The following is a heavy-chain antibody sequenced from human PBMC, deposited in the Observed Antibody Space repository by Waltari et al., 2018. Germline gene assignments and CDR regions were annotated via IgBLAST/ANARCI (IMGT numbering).Heavy chain of an antibody. CDR3: ARDQRFLESLYPYYYALDA. D-gene: IGHD3-3*01. Sequence: QVQLQESGPGLVKPSETLSLTCAVSNFYLSDGYYWGWIRQSPGKGLEWVGSIYHSGTTHYNPSLEGRVTISGDRSRNQFSLKVTSVSAADTAVYFCARDQRFLESLYPYYYALDAWGRGITVTVSS. V-gene: IGHV4-38-2*02. CDR1: NFYLSDGYY. CDR2: IYHSGTT. J-gene: IGHJ6*02.